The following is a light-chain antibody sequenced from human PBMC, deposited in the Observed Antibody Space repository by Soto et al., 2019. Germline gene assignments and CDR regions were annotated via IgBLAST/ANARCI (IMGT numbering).Light chain of an antibody. Sequence: QSALTQPASVSGSPGQSIAISCAGTSGDIGAYNFVSWYQQYPGKAPKLLIFDVSNRPSGVSDRFTGSKSGNTASLTISGLQADDEADYYCSSKTTTSPLNVFGIGTKVTVL. CDR1: SGDIGAYNF. CDR3: SSKTTTSPLNV. J-gene: IGLJ1*01. CDR2: DVS. V-gene: IGLV2-14*01.